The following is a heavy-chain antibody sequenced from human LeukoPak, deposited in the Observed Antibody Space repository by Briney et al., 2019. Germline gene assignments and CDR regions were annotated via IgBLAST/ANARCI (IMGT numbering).Heavy chain of an antibody. J-gene: IGHJ3*01. Sequence: SETLSLTCTVSGGSISHYYWSWIRQTPGKGLEWIGYIDYTDNTYYNPSLKSRVTISIDTSKNQISLMLTSVTAADTAVYFCARAYDSSGYNDAFTFWGQGTMVTVSS. CDR2: IDYTDNT. CDR1: GGSISHYY. CDR3: ARAYDSSGYNDAFTF. V-gene: IGHV4-59*13. D-gene: IGHD3-22*01.